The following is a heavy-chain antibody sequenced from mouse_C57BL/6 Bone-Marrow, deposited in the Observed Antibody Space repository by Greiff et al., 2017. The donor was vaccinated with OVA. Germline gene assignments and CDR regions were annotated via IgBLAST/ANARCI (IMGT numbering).Heavy chain of an antibody. CDR1: GFTFSDYY. CDR2: ISNGGGST. D-gene: IGHD1-1*01. V-gene: IGHV5-12*01. J-gene: IGHJ1*03. Sequence: EVMLVESGGGLVQPGGSLKLSCAASGFTFSDYYMYWVRQTPEKRLEWVAYISNGGGSTYYPDTVKGRFTISRDNAKNTLYLQMSRLKSEDTAMYYCARDLFYYGSSYWYFDVWGTGTTVTVSS. CDR3: ARDLFYYGSSYWYFDV.